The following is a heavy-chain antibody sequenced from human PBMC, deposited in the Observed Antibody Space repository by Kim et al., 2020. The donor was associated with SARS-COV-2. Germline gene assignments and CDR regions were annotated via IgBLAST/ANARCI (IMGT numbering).Heavy chain of an antibody. J-gene: IGHJ4*02. D-gene: IGHD3-3*01. V-gene: IGHV4-39*01. Sequence: TPSLKGRVTISVDTSKHQFSLKLSSVTAADTAVYYCAGILRFLEWLFDYWGQGTLVTVSS. CDR3: AGILRFLEWLFDY.